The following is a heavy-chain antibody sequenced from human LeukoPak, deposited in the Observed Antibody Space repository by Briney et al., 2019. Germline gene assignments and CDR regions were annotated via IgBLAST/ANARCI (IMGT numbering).Heavy chain of an antibody. CDR2: ISYDGSNK. V-gene: IGHV3-30*04. D-gene: IGHD2-15*01. J-gene: IGHJ3*02. Sequence: GGSLRLSCAASGFTFSSYAMHWVRQAPGKGLEWVAVISYDGSNKYYAESVKGRFTISRDNSKNTLYLQMNSLRAEDTAVYYCAKVRAARANDAFDIWGQGTMVTVSS. CDR1: GFTFSSYA. CDR3: AKVRAARANDAFDI.